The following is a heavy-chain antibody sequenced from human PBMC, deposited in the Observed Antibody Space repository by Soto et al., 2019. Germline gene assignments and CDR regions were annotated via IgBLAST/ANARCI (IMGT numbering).Heavy chain of an antibody. J-gene: IGHJ5*02. D-gene: IGHD2-2*01. CDR2: IYYSGST. Sequence: SETLSLTCTVSGGSISSYYWSWIRQPPGKGLEWIGYIYYSGSTNYNPSLKSRVTISVDTSKNQFSLKLSSVTAADTAVYYCARHEGGCSGTSCYHCFDPWGQGTLVTVSS. V-gene: IGHV4-59*08. CDR1: GGSISSYY. CDR3: ARHEGGCSGTSCYHCFDP.